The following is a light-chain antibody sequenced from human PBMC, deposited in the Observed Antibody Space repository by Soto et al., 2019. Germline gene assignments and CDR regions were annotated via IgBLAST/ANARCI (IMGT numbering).Light chain of an antibody. CDR1: STDIGGYNY. CDR3: SSYTSSSTL. J-gene: IGLJ2*01. Sequence: QSALTQPASVSGSPGQSITISCTGTSTDIGGYNYVSWYQQHPGKAPKLIIYDVNYRPSGVSNRFSGSKSGNTASLTISGLQAEDGADYYCSSYTSSSTLFGGGTQLTVL. V-gene: IGLV2-14*03. CDR2: DVN.